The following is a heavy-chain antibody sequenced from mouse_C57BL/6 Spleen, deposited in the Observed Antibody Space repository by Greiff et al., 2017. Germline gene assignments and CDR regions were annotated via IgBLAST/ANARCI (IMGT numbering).Heavy chain of an antibody. CDR1: GFTFSSYA. D-gene: IGHD2-4*01. CDR2: ISSGGDYI. J-gene: IGHJ4*01. Sequence: EVHLVESGEGLVKPGGSLKLSCAASGFTFSSYAMSWVRQTPEKRLEWVAYISSGGDYIYYADTVKGRFTISRDNARNTLYLQMSSLKSEDTAMYYCTRRYYDPYAMDYWGQGTSVTVSS. CDR3: TRRYYDPYAMDY. V-gene: IGHV5-9-1*02.